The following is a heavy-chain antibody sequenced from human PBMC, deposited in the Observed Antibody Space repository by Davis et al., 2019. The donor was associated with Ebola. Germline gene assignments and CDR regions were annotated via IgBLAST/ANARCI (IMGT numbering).Heavy chain of an antibody. CDR3: ARDLTMVQGVITPQYYFDY. CDR1: GFTFSSYW. Sequence: GESLKISCAASGFTFSSYWMHWVRQAPGKGLVWVSRINSDGSSTSYADSVKGRFTISRDNAKNTLYLQMNSLRAEDTAVYYCARDLTMVQGVITPQYYFDYWGQGTLVTVSS. V-gene: IGHV3-74*01. CDR2: INSDGSST. J-gene: IGHJ4*02. D-gene: IGHD3-10*01.